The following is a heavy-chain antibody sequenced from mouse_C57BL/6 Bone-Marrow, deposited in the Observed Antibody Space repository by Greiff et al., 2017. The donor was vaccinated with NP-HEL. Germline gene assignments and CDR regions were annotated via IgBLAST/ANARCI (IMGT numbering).Heavy chain of an antibody. CDR1: GYTFTSYW. CDR2: IDPSDSYT. Sequence: VQLQQPGAELVMPGASVKLSCKASGYTFTSYWMHWVKQRPGQGLEWIGEIDPSDSYTNYNQKFKGKSTLTVDKSSRTAYMQLSSLTSEDSAVYYCARSPLYDGYYVPWFAYWGQGTLVTVSA. D-gene: IGHD2-3*01. CDR3: ARSPLYDGYYVPWFAY. J-gene: IGHJ3*01. V-gene: IGHV1-69*01.